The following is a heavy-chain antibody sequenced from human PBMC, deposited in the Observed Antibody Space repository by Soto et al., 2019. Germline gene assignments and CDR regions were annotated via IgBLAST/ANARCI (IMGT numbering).Heavy chain of an antibody. CDR2: IDWDDDK. CDR3: ARICAVGDGSGSYYTYYFDY. Sequence: ASGPTLVNPTQTLTLTCTFSGFSLSTSGMCVSWIRQPPGKALEWLALIDWDDDKYYSTSLKTRLTISKDTSKNQVVLTMTNMDPVDTATYYCARICAVGDGSGSYYTYYFDYWGQGTLVTVSS. CDR1: GFSLSTSGMC. V-gene: IGHV2-70*01. J-gene: IGHJ4*02. D-gene: IGHD3-10*01.